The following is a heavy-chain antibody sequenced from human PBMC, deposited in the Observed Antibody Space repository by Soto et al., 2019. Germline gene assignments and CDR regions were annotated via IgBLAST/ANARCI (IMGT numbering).Heavy chain of an antibody. CDR1: GGYISDYY. CDR2: ISNSWST. D-gene: IGHD3-10*01. J-gene: IGHJ4*02. Sequence: SETLSLTCTVSGGYISDYYWSWVRQPPGKGLEWIGYISNSWSTGYNPSLKTRLSMSVERSKNQFTLRLTSVTAADTAVYFCATESGATYGYFDHWGQGTQVTVSS. V-gene: IGHV4-4*09. CDR3: ATESGATYGYFDH.